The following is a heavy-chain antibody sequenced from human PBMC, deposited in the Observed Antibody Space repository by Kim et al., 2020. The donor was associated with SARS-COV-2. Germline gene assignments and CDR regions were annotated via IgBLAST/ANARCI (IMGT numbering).Heavy chain of an antibody. V-gene: IGHV1-69*13. CDR3: ARDQGYPVESSRIAAAGIGVWNWFDP. CDR2: IIPIFGTA. Sequence: SVKVSCKASGGTFSSYAISWVRQAPGQGLEWMGGIIPIFGTANYAQKFQGRVTITADESTSTAYMELSSLRSEDTAVYYCARDQGYPVESSRIAAAGIGVWNWFDPWGQGTLVTVSS. J-gene: IGHJ5*02. D-gene: IGHD6-13*01. CDR1: GGTFSSYA.